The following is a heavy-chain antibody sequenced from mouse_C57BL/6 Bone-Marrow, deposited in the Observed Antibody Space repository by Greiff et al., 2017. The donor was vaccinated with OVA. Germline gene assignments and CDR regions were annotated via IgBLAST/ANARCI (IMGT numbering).Heavy chain of an antibody. D-gene: IGHD2-4*01. V-gene: IGHV5-4*01. CDR2: ISDGGSYT. CDR3: ARDRAMIKRYAMDY. J-gene: IGHJ4*01. CDR1: GFTFSSYA. Sequence: EVQVVESGGGLVKPGGSLKLSCAASGFTFSSYAMSWVRQTPEKRLEWVATISDGGSYTYYPDNVKGRFTISRDNAKNNLYLQMSHLKSEDTAMYYCARDRAMIKRYAMDYWGQGTSVTVSS.